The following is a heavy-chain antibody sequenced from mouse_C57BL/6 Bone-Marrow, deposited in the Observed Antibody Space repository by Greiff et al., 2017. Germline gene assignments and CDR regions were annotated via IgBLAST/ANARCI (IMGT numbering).Heavy chain of an antibody. CDR2: IDPENGDT. V-gene: IGHV14-4*01. D-gene: IGHD3-3*01. Sequence: VHVKQSGAELVRPGASVKLSCTASGFHIKDDYMHWVKQRPEQGLEWIGWIDPENGDTEYASKFQGKATITADTSSNTAYLQLSSLTSEDTAVYYCTAGLPRDFDYWGQGTTLTVSS. J-gene: IGHJ2*01. CDR3: TAGLPRDFDY. CDR1: GFHIKDDY.